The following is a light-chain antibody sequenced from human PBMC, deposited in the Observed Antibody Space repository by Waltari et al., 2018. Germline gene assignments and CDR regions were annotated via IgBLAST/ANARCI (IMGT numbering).Light chain of an antibody. CDR1: QSVLYSSNNYTY. CDR2: GAS. V-gene: IGKV4-1*01. Sequence: DIVMTQSPASLAVSLGERASLNCKSSQSVLYSSNNYTYLAWYQQKPGQPPQLLIYGASTRESGVPDRFGGSGSGTHFTLTISSLQAEDVAVYYCQQYYESPYTFGQGTKLEIK. CDR3: QQYYESPYT. J-gene: IGKJ2*01.